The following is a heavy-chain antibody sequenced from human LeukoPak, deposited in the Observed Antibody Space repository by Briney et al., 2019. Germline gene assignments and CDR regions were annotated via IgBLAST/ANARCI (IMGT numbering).Heavy chain of an antibody. J-gene: IGHJ4*02. Sequence: GGTLRLSCAASGFTFSSYGMSWVRQAPGKGLEWVSAISGSGGSTYYADSVKGRFTISRDNSKNTLYLQMNSLRAEDTAVYYCAKEKEAPYYDSSGLVVYWGQGTLVTVSS. CDR1: GFTFSSYG. D-gene: IGHD3-22*01. CDR2: ISGSGGST. CDR3: AKEKEAPYYDSSGLVVY. V-gene: IGHV3-23*01.